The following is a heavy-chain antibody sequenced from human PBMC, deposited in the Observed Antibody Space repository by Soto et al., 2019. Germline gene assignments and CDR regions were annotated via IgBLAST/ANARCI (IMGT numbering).Heavy chain of an antibody. CDR1: GFTFSSYG. CDR2: ISYDGSNK. Sequence: QVQLVESGGGVVQPGRSLRLSCAASGFTFSSYGMHWVRQAPGKGLEWVAVISYDGSNKYYADSVKGRFTISRDNSKNTRYLQMNSLRAEDTAVYYCAKDGDGYNEDAFDIWGQGTMVTVSS. V-gene: IGHV3-30*18. J-gene: IGHJ3*02. D-gene: IGHD5-12*01. CDR3: AKDGDGYNEDAFDI.